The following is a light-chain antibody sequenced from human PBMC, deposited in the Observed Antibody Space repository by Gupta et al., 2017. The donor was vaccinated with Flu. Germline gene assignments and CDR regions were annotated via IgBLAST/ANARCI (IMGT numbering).Light chain of an antibody. V-gene: IGKV3-15*01. J-gene: IGKJ1*01. Sequence: ATLSVAPGERATLSCRASQSTYTNLAWYQQKPGLAPRLLIYGASTRATGIPARLSGSGSGTEFTLTISSLQSEDFAVYYCQQYNIWPLWTFGQGTKVEIK. CDR1: QSTYTN. CDR3: QQYNIWPLWT. CDR2: GAS.